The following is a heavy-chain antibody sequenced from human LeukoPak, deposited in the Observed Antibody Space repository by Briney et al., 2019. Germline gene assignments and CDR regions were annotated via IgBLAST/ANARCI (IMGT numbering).Heavy chain of an antibody. V-gene: IGHV3-21*01. CDR3: ARERRWVRGVDY. Sequence: GGSLRLSCAASGFTFSSYSMNWVRQAPGKGLEWVSSISSSSSYIYYADSVKGRFTISRDNAKNSLYLQMNSLRAEDTAVYYCARERRWVRGVDYWGQGTLVTASS. CDR1: GFTFSSYS. D-gene: IGHD3-10*01. J-gene: IGHJ4*02. CDR2: ISSSSSYI.